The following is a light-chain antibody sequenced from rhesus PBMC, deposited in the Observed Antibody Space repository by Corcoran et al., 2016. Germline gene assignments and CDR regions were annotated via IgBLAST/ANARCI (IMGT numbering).Light chain of an antibody. V-gene: IGKV1-25*01. Sequence: DIQMTQSPSSLSASVGDRVTITCRASQGISNNLAWYQQQPGKVPKLLIYKASTLQSGIPSRFSGSGSGTDFTLTISSLQPEDCATYYCQPGYGILYSFGQGTKVEIK. CDR1: QGISNN. J-gene: IGKJ2*01. CDR2: KAS. CDR3: QPGYGILYS.